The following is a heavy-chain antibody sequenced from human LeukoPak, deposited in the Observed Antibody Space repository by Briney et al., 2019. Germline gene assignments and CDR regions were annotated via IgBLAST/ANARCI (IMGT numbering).Heavy chain of an antibody. J-gene: IGHJ4*02. Sequence: SETLSLTCTVSGGSISSSSYYWGWIRQPPGKGLEWIGSIYYSGSTYYNPSLKSRVTISVDTSKNQFSLKLSSVTAADTAVYYCARATTFDYWGQGTLVTVSS. V-gene: IGHV4-39*01. CDR1: GGSISSSSYY. D-gene: IGHD1-26*01. CDR3: ARATTFDY. CDR2: IYYSGST.